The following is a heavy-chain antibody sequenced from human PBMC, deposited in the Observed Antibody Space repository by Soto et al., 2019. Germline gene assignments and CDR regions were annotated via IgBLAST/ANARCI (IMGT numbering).Heavy chain of an antibody. D-gene: IGHD2-21*02. CDR2: ISADTGNT. Sequence: GASVKVSCKASGYTFTNYGVSWVRQAPGQGLEWMGWISADTGNTNYAQKLQGRVTMTTDTSTNTAYMELRSLRSDDTAVYYCARDRLHIVVVTANHFDYWGQGTLVTVSS. J-gene: IGHJ4*02. CDR3: ARDRLHIVVVTANHFDY. CDR1: GYTFTNYG. V-gene: IGHV1-18*01.